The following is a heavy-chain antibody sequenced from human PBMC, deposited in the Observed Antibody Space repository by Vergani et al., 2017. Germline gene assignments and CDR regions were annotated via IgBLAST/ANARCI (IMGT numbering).Heavy chain of an antibody. CDR3: ARVEGQWLTPTIDY. J-gene: IGHJ4*02. CDR2: INHSGST. Sequence: QVRLQQWGAGLLQPSETLSLTCAIYGGSFSGYYWSWIRQPPGKGLEWIGEINHSGSTNYNPSLKSRVTISVDTSKNQFPLKLSSVTAADTAVYYCARVEGQWLTPTIDYWGQGTLVTVSS. D-gene: IGHD6-19*01. CDR1: GGSFSGYY. V-gene: IGHV4-34*02.